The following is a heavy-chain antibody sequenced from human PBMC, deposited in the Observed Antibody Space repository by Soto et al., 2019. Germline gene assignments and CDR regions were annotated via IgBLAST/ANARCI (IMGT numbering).Heavy chain of an antibody. Sequence: SETLSLTCTVSGGSISSGDYYWSWIRQPPGKGLEWIGYIYYSGSTYYNPSLKSRVTISVDTSKNQFSLKLSSVTAADTAVYYCERAEFGELLYWGQGTLVTVSS. J-gene: IGHJ4*02. V-gene: IGHV4-30-4*02. CDR2: IYYSGST. D-gene: IGHD3-10*01. CDR1: GGSISSGDYY. CDR3: ERAEFGELLY.